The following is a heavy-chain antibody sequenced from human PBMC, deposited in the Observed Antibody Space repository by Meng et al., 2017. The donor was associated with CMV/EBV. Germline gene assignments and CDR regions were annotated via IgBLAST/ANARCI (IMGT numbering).Heavy chain of an antibody. CDR2: INSDGSST. D-gene: IGHD3-3*01. V-gene: IGHV3-74*01. CDR1: GFTFSSYW. CDR3: ARRSVPPMYYDFWSGSGGGFDP. J-gene: IGHJ5*02. Sequence: GGSLRLSCAASGFTFSSYWMHWVRQAPGKGLVWVSRINSDGSSTSYADSVKGRFTISRDNAKNTLYLQMNSLRAEDTAVYYCARRSVPPMYYDFWSGSGGGFDPWGQGTLVTV.